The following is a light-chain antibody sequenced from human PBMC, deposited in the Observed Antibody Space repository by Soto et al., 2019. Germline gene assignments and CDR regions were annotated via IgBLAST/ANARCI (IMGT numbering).Light chain of an antibody. CDR3: LQHYSYTNT. V-gene: IGKV1-17*02. Sequence: DIQMTQSPSSLSASVGDRVAITCRASQDIRSELGWYQQKSGEAPKRMIFAASTLQRGVPRRLRGSGSWTEFTLTITDLQPEDFATYYCLQHYSYTNTFGQGTKLEI. J-gene: IGKJ2*01. CDR2: AAS. CDR1: QDIRSE.